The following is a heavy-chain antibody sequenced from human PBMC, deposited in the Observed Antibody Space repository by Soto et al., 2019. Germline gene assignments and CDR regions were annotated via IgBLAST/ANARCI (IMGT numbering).Heavy chain of an antibody. V-gene: IGHV4-39*01. CDR3: ARQLYRSGWPDVVY. Sequence: SETLSLTCTVSGGSISSSSYYWGWIRQPPGKGLEWIGSIYYSGSTYYNPSLKSRVTISVDTSKNQFSLKLSSVTAADTAVYYCARQLYRSGWPDVVYWGQEILVTVSS. CDR2: IYYSGST. J-gene: IGHJ4*02. CDR1: GGSISSSSYY. D-gene: IGHD6-25*01.